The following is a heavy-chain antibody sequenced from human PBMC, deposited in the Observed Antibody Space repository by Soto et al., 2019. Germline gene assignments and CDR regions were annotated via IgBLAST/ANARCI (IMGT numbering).Heavy chain of an antibody. CDR1: GYNLGSDW. J-gene: IGHJ5*02. D-gene: IGHD3-16*01. CDR2: IQPGGSDL. V-gene: IGHV5-51*01. CDR3: ARQINYIWES. Sequence: PGESLKISCKGSGYNLGSDWIGWVRQMPGKGLEWMGIIQPGGSDLRYSPSFQGQVTISADKSINTAYLQWSSMKASDTAMYYGARQINYIWESWGQGTQVTVSS.